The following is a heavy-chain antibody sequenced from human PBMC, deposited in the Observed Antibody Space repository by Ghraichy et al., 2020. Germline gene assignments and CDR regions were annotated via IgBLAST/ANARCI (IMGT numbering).Heavy chain of an antibody. J-gene: IGHJ6*02. Sequence: GGSLRLSCAASGFTFSSYDMHWVRQATGKGLEWVSAIGTAGETYYPGSVKGRFTISRENAKNSLYLQMNSLRAGDTAVYYCARWTAAAGNGTYYYYGMDVWGQGTTVTVSS. CDR1: GFTFSSYD. D-gene: IGHD6-13*01. CDR3: ARWTAAAGNGTYYYYGMDV. CDR2: IGTAGET. V-gene: IGHV3-13*01.